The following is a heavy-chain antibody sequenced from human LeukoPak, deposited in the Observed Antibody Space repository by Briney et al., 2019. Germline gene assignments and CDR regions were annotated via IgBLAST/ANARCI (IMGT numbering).Heavy chain of an antibody. CDR1: GGSLSSYY. CDR2: IYYSGST. V-gene: IGHV4-59*01. D-gene: IGHD5-18*01. CDR3: ARVVPDGYSDY. Sequence: PSETLSLTCTVSGGSLSSYYWSWLRQPPGKGLEWIGYIYYSGSTNYNPSLKSRVTISVDTSKNQSSLKLSSVTAADTAVYYCARVVPDGYSDYWGQGTLVTVSS. J-gene: IGHJ4*02.